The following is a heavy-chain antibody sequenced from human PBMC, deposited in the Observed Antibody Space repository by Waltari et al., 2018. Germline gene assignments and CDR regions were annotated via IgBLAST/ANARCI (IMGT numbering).Heavy chain of an antibody. D-gene: IGHD6-6*01. J-gene: IGHJ4*02. CDR1: GFDLDNYG. Sequence: QVQLVESGGSVVQPGRSLRLSCAAYGFDLDNYGMHWVRQAPGKGLEWVAIIWFDGTTTYYAESVKGRFTISRDSSRNTVYLQMNSLRAEDTAVYYCARDDRSIAALQYWGQGTLVTVSS. CDR3: ARDDRSIAALQY. CDR2: IWFDGTTT. V-gene: IGHV3-33*01.